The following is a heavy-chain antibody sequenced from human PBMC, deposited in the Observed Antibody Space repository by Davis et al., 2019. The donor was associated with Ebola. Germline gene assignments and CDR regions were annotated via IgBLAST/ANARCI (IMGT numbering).Heavy chain of an antibody. D-gene: IGHD3-22*01. CDR1: GFTFSSYW. CDR3: ARVNYYDSSGYVVDY. Sequence: GGSLRLSCAASGFTFSSYWMHWVRQAPGKGLEWVSSISSSSSYIYYADSVKGRFTISRDNAKNSLYLQMNSLRAEDTAVYYCARVNYYDSSGYVVDYWGQGTLVTVSS. V-gene: IGHV3-21*01. CDR2: ISSSSSYI. J-gene: IGHJ4*02.